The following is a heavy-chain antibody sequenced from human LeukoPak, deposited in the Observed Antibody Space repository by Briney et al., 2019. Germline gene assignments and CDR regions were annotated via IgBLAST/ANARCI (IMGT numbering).Heavy chain of an antibody. D-gene: IGHD4-17*01. V-gene: IGHV3-48*03. J-gene: IGHJ4*02. Sequence: GGSLRLSCAASGFTFSSYEMNWVRQAPGKGLEWVSYISSSGSTIYYADSVKGRFTISRDNAKNSLYLQMNSLRAEDTAVYYYTTESGAPTTYFDYWGQGTLVTVSS. CDR2: ISSSGSTI. CDR1: GFTFSSYE. CDR3: TTESGAPTTYFDY.